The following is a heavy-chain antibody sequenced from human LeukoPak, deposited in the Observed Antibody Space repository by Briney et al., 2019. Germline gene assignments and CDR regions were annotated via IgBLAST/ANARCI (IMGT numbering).Heavy chain of an antibody. J-gene: IGHJ4*02. CDR2: ITATSSST. CDR3: ARDRSSGWYGGPYFDY. D-gene: IGHD6-19*01. Sequence: GGSLRLSCAASGFTFSSYGMSWVRQAPGKGLEWVSAITATSSSTHDADSVKGRFTISRDNSKNTLYLQMNSLRAEDTAVYYCARDRSSGWYGGPYFDYWGQGTLVTVSS. V-gene: IGHV3-23*01. CDR1: GFTFSSYG.